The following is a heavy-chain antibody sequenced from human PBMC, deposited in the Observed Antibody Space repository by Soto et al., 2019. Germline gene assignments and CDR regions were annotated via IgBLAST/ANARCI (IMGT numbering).Heavy chain of an antibody. J-gene: IGHJ6*02. CDR1: GGSISSGGYS. CDR2: IYHNGNT. Sequence: QLQLQESGSGLVKPSQTLSLTCAVSGGSISSGGYSWSWIRQPPGKGLEWIGYIYHNGNTYYNPSLXRXXAISVDRSKNQFSLKLSSVTAAAPAVYYCARVPDVWGQGTTVTVSS. V-gene: IGHV4-30-2*01. CDR3: ARVPDV.